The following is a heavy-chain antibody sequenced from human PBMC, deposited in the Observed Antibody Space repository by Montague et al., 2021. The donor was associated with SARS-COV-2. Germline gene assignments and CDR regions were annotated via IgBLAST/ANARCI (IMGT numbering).Heavy chain of an antibody. V-gene: IGHV4-59*11. CDR2: IYYLGTT. J-gene: IGHJ6*02. CDR1: GGSISGHY. Sequence: SETLSLTCIVSGGSISGHYWSWVRQTPEKGLEWIGYIYYLGTTNYNPSLKTRVTFSVDTSKNQLSLMLTSVTAADTGVYYCARNGGAAVPGLLLGMDIWGQGTTVTVFS. D-gene: IGHD6-19*01. CDR3: ARNGGAAVPGLLLGMDI.